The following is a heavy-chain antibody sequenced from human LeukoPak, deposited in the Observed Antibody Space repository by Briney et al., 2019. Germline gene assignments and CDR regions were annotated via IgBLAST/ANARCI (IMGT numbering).Heavy chain of an antibody. CDR1: GGSFSGYY. D-gene: IGHD6-19*01. Sequence: PSETLSLTCAVYGGSFSGYYWSWIRQPPGKGLEWIGEINHSGSTNYNPSLKSRVTISVDTSKNQFSLKLSSVTAADTAVFYCARLYSSGWNYFDYWGQGTLVTVSS. J-gene: IGHJ4*02. CDR2: INHSGST. V-gene: IGHV4-34*01. CDR3: ARLYSSGWNYFDY.